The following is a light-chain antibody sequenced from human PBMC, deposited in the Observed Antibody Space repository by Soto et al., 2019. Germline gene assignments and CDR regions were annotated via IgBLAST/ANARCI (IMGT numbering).Light chain of an antibody. Sequence: EIVLTQSPATLSSFPGDRVTLSCRASQYINTRLAWYQHRPGQSPRLLIYTASTRASGIPARFSGSGYGTEFTLTIGSLQSEDSAVYYCQQCNNWPPLTFGGGTKVDIK. CDR1: QYINTR. CDR2: TAS. V-gene: IGKV3-15*01. CDR3: QQCNNWPPLT. J-gene: IGKJ4*01.